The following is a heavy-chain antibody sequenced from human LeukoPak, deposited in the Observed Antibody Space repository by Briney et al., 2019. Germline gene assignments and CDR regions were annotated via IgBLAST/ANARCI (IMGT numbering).Heavy chain of an antibody. CDR3: ARGGYYGSGNDFRFDP. CDR2: IYYSGST. D-gene: IGHD3-10*01. V-gene: IGHV4-59*12. CDR1: GGSISNYY. Sequence: SETLSLTCTVSGGSISNYYWSWIRQRPGKGLEWIGYIYYSGSTNYKPSLKSRVTISVDTSKNQFSLKLSSVTAADTAVYYCARGGYYGSGNDFRFDPWGQGTLVTVSS. J-gene: IGHJ5*02.